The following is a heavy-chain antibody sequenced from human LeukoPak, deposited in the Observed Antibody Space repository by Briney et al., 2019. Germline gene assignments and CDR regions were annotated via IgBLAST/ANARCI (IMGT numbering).Heavy chain of an antibody. CDR3: ARGDSSGYKGHYYYMDV. CDR2: ISAYNGNT. V-gene: IGHV1-18*01. J-gene: IGHJ6*03. Sequence: ASVKVSCKASGYTFTSYGISWVRQAPGQGLEWMGWISAYNGNTNYAQKFQGRVTMTRDTSISTAYMELSRLRSDDTAVYYCARGDSSGYKGHYYYMDVWGKGTTVTVSS. D-gene: IGHD3-22*01. CDR1: GYTFTSYG.